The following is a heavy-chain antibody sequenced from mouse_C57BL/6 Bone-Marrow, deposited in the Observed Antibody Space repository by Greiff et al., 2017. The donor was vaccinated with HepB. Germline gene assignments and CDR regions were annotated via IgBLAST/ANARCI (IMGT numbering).Heavy chain of an antibody. Sequence: VQLQQSGAELVKPGASVKISCKASGYAFSSYWMNWVKQRPGKGLEWIGQIYPGDGDTNYNGKFKGKATLTADKSSSTAYMQLSSLTSEDSAVYFCARRTLHYYGSGGFAYWGQGTLVTVSA. CDR1: GYAFSSYW. CDR2: IYPGDGDT. V-gene: IGHV1-80*01. CDR3: ARRTLHYYGSGGFAY. D-gene: IGHD1-1*01. J-gene: IGHJ3*01.